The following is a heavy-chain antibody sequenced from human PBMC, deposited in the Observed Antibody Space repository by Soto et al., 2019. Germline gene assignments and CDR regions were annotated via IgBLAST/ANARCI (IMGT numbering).Heavy chain of an antibody. CDR3: VLFVEADALSDS. CDR2: LSHAGIT. D-gene: IGHD2-15*01. CDR1: GGSFSEYY. J-gene: IGHJ4*02. Sequence: QVQVQQWGAGLLKPSETLSLTCAVYGGSFSEYYWNWIRQPPGMGLEWIGDLSHAGITKYNPSLKSRLTISLDKSKRQLSLQLRSVTAADTAMYYCVLFVEADALSDSWAQGTLVSVSS. V-gene: IGHV4-34*01.